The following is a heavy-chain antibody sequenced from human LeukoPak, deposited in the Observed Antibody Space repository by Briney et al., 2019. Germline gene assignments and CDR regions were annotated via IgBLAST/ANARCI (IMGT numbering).Heavy chain of an antibody. CDR1: GGSISSSSYY. V-gene: IGHV4-39*01. J-gene: IGHJ4*02. D-gene: IGHD3-22*01. Sequence: SETLSLTCTVSGGSISSSSYYWGWIRQPPGKGLEWIGSIYYSGSTYYNPSLKSRVTISVDTSKNQFSLKLSSVTAADTAVYYCARQDDSSGSDYWGQGTLVTVSS. CDR2: IYYSGST. CDR3: ARQDDSSGSDY.